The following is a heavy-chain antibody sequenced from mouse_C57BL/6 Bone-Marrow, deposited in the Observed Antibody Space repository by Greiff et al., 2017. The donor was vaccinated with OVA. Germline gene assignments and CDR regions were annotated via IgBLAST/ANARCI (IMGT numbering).Heavy chain of an antibody. D-gene: IGHD2-9*01. Sequence: VHLVESGAELAKPGASVKLSCKASGYTFTSYWMHWVKQRPGQGLEWIGYINPSSGYTKYNQKFKDKATLTADKSSSTADMQLSSLTYEDSAVYYCARSFYGYDKGFAYWGQGTLVTVSA. CDR2: INPSSGYT. V-gene: IGHV1-7*01. J-gene: IGHJ3*01. CDR1: GYTFTSYW. CDR3: ARSFYGYDKGFAY.